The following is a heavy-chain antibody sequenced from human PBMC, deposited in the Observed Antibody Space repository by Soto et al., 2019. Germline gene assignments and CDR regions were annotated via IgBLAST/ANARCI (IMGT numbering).Heavy chain of an antibody. CDR2: MYHSGSP. CDR1: GAFISGGGYS. Sequence: QVQLKESGSGQVKPSQTLSLTCVVSGAFISGGGYSWNWIRQPPGKGLEWIGYMYHSGSPLYSPSLKGRATISIDLSKNQFSLNLTSVTAADTAVYYCAREGTKGYFEIDPWGQGTLVTVS. CDR3: AREGTKGYFEIDP. J-gene: IGHJ5*02. V-gene: IGHV4-30-2*01. D-gene: IGHD3-22*01.